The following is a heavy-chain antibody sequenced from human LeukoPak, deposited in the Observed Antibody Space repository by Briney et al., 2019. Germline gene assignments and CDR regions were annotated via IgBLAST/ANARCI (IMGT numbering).Heavy chain of an antibody. CDR3: ARARGYGGNSGAFDI. CDR1: GGSISSGDYY. V-gene: IGHV4-30-4*08. J-gene: IGHJ3*02. CDR2: IYYSGST. Sequence: SQTLSLTCTVSGGSISSGDYYWSWIRQPPGKGLEWIGYIYYSGSTYYNPSLKSRVTISVDTSKNQFSLKLSSVTAADTAVYYCARARGYGGNSGAFDIWGQGTMVTVSS. D-gene: IGHD4-23*01.